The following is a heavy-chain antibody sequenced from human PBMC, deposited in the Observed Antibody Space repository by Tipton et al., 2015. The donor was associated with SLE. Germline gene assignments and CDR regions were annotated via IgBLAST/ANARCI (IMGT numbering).Heavy chain of an antibody. CDR2: IYYSGST. V-gene: IGHV4-39*07. D-gene: IGHD1-26*01. Sequence: LRLSCTVSGGSISSSSYYWGWIRQPPGKGLEWIGSIYYSGSTNYNPSLKSRVTISVDTSKNQFSLKLSSVTAADTAVYYCASLAGATAPFDYWGQGTLVTVSS. CDR3: ASLAGATAPFDY. CDR1: GGSISSSSYY. J-gene: IGHJ4*02.